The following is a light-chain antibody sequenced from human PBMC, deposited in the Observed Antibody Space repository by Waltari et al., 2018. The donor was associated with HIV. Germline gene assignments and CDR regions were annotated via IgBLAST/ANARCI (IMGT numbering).Light chain of an antibody. Sequence: SYVLTQPPSVSVAPGQTARITCGGNNIAATKSVHWYRLNPGQAPVVVIYDDRDRPSGIPDRFSGSSSGDTATRTISRAEAGDEADYYCQGWYGRGDPVIFGGGTKLAVV. CDR3: QGWYGRGDPVI. CDR1: NIAATKS. CDR2: DDR. V-gene: IGLV3-21*02. J-gene: IGLJ2*01.